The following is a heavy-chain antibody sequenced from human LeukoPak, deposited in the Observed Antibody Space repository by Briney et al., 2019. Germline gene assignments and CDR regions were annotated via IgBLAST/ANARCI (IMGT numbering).Heavy chain of an antibody. CDR1: GGTFSSYA. V-gene: IGHV1-69*01. CDR3: ARDRQADMVRGPGSFDS. J-gene: IGHJ5*01. D-gene: IGHD3-10*01. CDR2: IIPIFGTA. Sequence: ASVKVSCTASGGTFSSYAISWVRQAPGQGLEWMGGIIPIFGTANYAQKFQGRVTITADESTSTAYMELSSLRSEDTAVYYCARDRQADMVRGPGSFDSWGQGTLVTVSS.